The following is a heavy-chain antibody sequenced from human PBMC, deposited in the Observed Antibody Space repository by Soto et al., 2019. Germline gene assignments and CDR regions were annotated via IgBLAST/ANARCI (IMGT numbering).Heavy chain of an antibody. CDR2: ISANNGNT. CDR3: ARDWGYYDSSGYYSADY. D-gene: IGHD3-22*01. CDR1: GYTFTGYY. J-gene: IGHJ4*02. V-gene: IGHV1-18*04. Sequence: ASVKVSCKASGYTFTGYYMHWVRQAPGQVLEWMGWISANNGNTNYAQKLQGRVTMTTDTSTSTAYMELRSLRSDDTAVYYCARDWGYYDSSGYYSADYWGQGTLVTVSS.